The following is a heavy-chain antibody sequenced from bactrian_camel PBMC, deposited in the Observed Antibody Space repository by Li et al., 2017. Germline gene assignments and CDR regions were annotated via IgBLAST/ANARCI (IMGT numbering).Heavy chain of an antibody. D-gene: IGHD5*01. CDR1: GYYGGTGC. CDR2: VCSGGLST. CDR3: AARLWGCDSLPRSTAGFAF. J-gene: IGHJ6*01. V-gene: IGHV3-3*01. Sequence: VESGGGSVQAGGSLRLTCVVSGYYGGTGCLGWFRQAPGKEREGVAAVCSGGLSTYYADSVKGRFSISQDSAKIIMYLQMNSLKPEDTAIYYCAARLWGCDSLPRSTAGFAFWGQGTQVTVS.